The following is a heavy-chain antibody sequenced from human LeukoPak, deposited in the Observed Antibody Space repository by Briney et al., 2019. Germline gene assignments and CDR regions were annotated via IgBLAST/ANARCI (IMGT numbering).Heavy chain of an antibody. CDR3: TRQDESSGYGFDS. D-gene: IGHD3-22*01. V-gene: IGHV3-73*01. Sequence: GGSLKLSCAASGFIFSGSEVHWVRQASGKGLEWVGRMRSKANSYATTYAASAKGRFTISRDESKNTAYLHMNSLKTEDTAVFYCTRQDESSGYGFDSWGQGTLVTVSS. CDR2: MRSKANSYAT. J-gene: IGHJ4*02. CDR1: GFIFSGSE.